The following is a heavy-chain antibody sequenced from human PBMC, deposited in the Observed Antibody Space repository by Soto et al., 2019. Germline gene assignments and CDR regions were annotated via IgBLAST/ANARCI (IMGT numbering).Heavy chain of an antibody. CDR3: ARDPGGVGGYFDY. Sequence: QVQLQESGPGLVKPSQTLSLTCTVSGGSIGSGGYYWSWIRQHPGKGLEWIGYIYYSGSTYYNPSLKSRVTISVATSKNQFSLKLSSVTAADTAVYYCARDPGGVGGYFDYWGQGTLVTVSS. J-gene: IGHJ4*02. CDR1: GGSIGSGGYY. V-gene: IGHV4-31*03. D-gene: IGHD1-26*01. CDR2: IYYSGST.